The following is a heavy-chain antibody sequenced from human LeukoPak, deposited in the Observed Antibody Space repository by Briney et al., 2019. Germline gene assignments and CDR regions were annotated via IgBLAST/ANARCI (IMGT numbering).Heavy chain of an antibody. D-gene: IGHD3-10*01. J-gene: IGHJ5*02. CDR1: GGTFSSYA. CDR2: IIPIFGTA. CDR3: AREVRYYLWFDP. V-gene: IGHV1-69*06. Sequence: GSSVKVSCKASGGTFSSYAISWVRQAPGQGLERMGRIIPIFGTANYAQKFQGRVTITADKSTSTAYMELSSLRSEDTAVYYCAREVRYYLWFDPWGQGTLVTVSS.